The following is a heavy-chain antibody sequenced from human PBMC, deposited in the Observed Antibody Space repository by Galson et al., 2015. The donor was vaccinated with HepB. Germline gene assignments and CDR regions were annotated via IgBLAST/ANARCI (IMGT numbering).Heavy chain of an antibody. CDR3: ARLPATVAGMIPEYYFDY. J-gene: IGHJ4*02. D-gene: IGHD2-15*01. V-gene: IGHV4-39*01. CDR1: GGSISSSSYY. Sequence: TLSLTCTVSGGSISSSSYYWGWIRQPPGKGLEWIGSIYYTGRTYYNPSLKSRVTISADTSKSRFSLRLRSVTAADTAVYFCARLPATVAGMIPEYYFDYWGQGTLVTVSS. CDR2: IYYTGRT.